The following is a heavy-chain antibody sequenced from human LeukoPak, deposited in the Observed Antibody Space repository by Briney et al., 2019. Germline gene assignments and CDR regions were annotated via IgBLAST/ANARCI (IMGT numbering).Heavy chain of an antibody. CDR3: ARDLRYCSSASCSENGAFDI. CDR1: GFTFSSYN. J-gene: IGHJ3*02. CDR2: ISSSSSTI. D-gene: IGHD2-2*01. Sequence: GGSLRLSCAASGFTFSSYNINWVRQAPGKGLEWVSYISSSSSTIYYADSVKGRFTISRDNARNSMFLHMNSLRAEDTAVYYCARDLRYCSSASCSENGAFDIWGQGTMVTVSS. V-gene: IGHV3-48*04.